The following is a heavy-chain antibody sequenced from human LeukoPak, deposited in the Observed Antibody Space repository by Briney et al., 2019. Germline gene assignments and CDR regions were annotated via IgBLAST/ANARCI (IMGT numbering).Heavy chain of an antibody. D-gene: IGHD3-3*01. CDR3: AKYYDFWSGYSVYYYYMDV. CDR2: ISGSGGST. Sequence: PGGSLRLSCAASGLTLRDYYMSWVRQAPGKGLEWVSAISGSGGSTYYADSVKGWFTSSRDNSKNTLYLQMNSLRAEDTAVYYCAKYYDFWSGYSVYYYYMDVWGKGTTVTVSS. CDR1: GLTLRDYY. V-gene: IGHV3-23*01. J-gene: IGHJ6*03.